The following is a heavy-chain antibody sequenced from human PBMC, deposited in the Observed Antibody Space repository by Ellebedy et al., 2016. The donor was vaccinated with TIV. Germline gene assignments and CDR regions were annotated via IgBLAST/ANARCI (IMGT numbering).Heavy chain of an antibody. CDR3: TTGGIAYGMDV. Sequence: GGSLRLSXTASGFIFSGSTMHWVRQASGKGLEWVGRIRSKGNNYATAYAASVSGRFTISRDDSKNTLYLQMNSLKTEDTAVYYCTTGGIAYGMDVWGQGTTVTVSS. D-gene: IGHD6-13*01. V-gene: IGHV3-73*01. J-gene: IGHJ6*02. CDR2: IRSKGNNYAT. CDR1: GFIFSGST.